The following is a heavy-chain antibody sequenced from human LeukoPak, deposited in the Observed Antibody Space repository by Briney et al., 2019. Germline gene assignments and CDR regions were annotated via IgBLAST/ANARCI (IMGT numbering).Heavy chain of an antibody. CDR3: ARETVRGDPIDY. CDR1: GYSISSGYY. Sequence: SSETLSLTCTVSGYSISSGYYWGWSRQPPGKGLEWIGSIYHSGSTYYNPSLKSRVTISVDTSKNQFSLKLSSVTAADTAVYYCARETVRGDPIDYWGQGTLVTVSS. V-gene: IGHV4-38-2*02. CDR2: IYHSGST. D-gene: IGHD3-10*01. J-gene: IGHJ4*02.